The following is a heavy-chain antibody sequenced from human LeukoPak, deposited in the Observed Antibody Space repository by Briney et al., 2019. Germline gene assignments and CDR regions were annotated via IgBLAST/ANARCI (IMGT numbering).Heavy chain of an antibody. CDR2: IYSGDSDT. CDR3: ARLGNNYGNWFDP. CDR1: GYSFTTYW. D-gene: IGHD1/OR15-1a*01. V-gene: IGHV5-51*01. J-gene: IGHJ5*02. Sequence: GESLKISCKGSGYSFTTYWIGWVRQMPGKGLEWMGIIYSGDSDTMYSPSVQGQVTTSADKSISTAYLQWSSLKASDTAIYYCARLGNNYGNWFDPWGQGTLVTVSS.